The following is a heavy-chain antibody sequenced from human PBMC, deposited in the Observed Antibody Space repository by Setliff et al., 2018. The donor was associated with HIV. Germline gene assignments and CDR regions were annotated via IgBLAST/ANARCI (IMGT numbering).Heavy chain of an antibody. CDR1: GGSINNGPFY. CDR3: ARGNCDGGTCFSGYHFDF. Sequence: SETLSLTCSVSGGSINNGPFYWSWIRQSAGKGLEWIGRIYTSGSTFYNPSLKSRIIISLDTSKNHVSLLLSSVTAADTAVYYCARGNCDGGTCFSGYHFDFWGQGKLVTVSS. D-gene: IGHD2-15*01. V-gene: IGHV4-61*02. J-gene: IGHJ4*02. CDR2: IYTSGST.